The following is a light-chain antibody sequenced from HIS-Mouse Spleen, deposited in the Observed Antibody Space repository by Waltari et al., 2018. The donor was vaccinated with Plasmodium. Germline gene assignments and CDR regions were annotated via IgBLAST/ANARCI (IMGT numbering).Light chain of an antibody. CDR1: QRVSSN. V-gene: IGKV3-15*01. Sequence: IVMTQSPATLSVSPGERATLACRASQRVSSNLSWYQQQPGQAPRLLIAGASTRATGIPARFSGSGSVTEFTLTISSLQSEDFAVYYCQQYNNWSFTFGPGTKVDIK. J-gene: IGKJ3*01. CDR3: QQYNNWSFT. CDR2: GAS.